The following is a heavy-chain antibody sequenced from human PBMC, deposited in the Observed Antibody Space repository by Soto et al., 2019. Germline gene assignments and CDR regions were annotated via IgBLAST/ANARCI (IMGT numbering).Heavy chain of an antibody. Sequence: QVQLVQSGAEVKKPGASVKVSCKASGYTFTSYGISWVRQAPGQGLEWMGWISAYNGNTNYAQKLQGRVTMTTDTSTSTADMELRSLRSDDTAVYYCARDPPTIASDGRADYWGQGNLVTVSS. CDR1: GYTFTSYG. V-gene: IGHV1-18*01. CDR2: ISAYNGNT. J-gene: IGHJ4*02. CDR3: ARDPPTIASDGRADY. D-gene: IGHD6-13*01.